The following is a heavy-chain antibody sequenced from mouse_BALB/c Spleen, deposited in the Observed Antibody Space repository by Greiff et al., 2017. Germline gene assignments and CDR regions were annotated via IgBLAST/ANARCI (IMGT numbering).Heavy chain of an antibody. V-gene: IGHV5-17*02. Sequence: EVKLVESGGGLVQPGGSRKLSCAASGFTFSSFGMHWVRQAPEKGLEWVAYISSGSSTIYYADTVKGRFTISRDNPKNTLFLQMTGLRSEDTAMYDCERGRAGGGLDGWGEGTSVTVSS. CDR2: ISSGSSTI. CDR3: ERGRAGGGLDG. D-gene: IGHD3-3*01. CDR1: GFTFSSFG. J-gene: IGHJ4*01.